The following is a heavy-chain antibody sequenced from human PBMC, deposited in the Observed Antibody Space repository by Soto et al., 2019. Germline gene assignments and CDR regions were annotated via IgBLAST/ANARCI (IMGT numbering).Heavy chain of an antibody. D-gene: IGHD2-21*02. Sequence: QVQLVESGGGVVQPGRSLRLSCAASGFTFSSYAIHWVRQAPGKGLEWVAIISYDGKNDYFADFVKGRFTISRDNSKNTLYLQMNSLRPEDTAIYYCARDGSVTPARNYFDYWGQGALVTVSS. J-gene: IGHJ4*02. V-gene: IGHV3-30*04. CDR1: GFTFSSYA. CDR2: ISYDGKND. CDR3: ARDGSVTPARNYFDY.